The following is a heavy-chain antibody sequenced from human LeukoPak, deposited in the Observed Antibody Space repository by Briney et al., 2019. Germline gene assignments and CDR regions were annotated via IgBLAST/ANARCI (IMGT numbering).Heavy chain of an antibody. D-gene: IGHD1-26*01. CDR2: ISYDGSNK. V-gene: IGHV3-30*04. Sequence: GGSLRLSCAASGFTFSSYEMNWVRQAPGKGLEWVAVISYDGSNKYNADSVKGRFTISRDNSKNTLYLQMNSLRAEDTAVYYCAKESPTTSAFDIWGQGTMVTVSS. CDR3: AKESPTTSAFDI. CDR1: GFTFSSYE. J-gene: IGHJ3*02.